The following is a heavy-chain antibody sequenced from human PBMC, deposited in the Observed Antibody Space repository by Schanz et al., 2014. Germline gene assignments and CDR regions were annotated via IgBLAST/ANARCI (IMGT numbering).Heavy chain of an antibody. CDR2: IIPILGIA. Sequence: QVQLVQSGAEVKKPGASVKVSCKASGYTFSDYYIHWVRQAPGQGLEWMGRIIPILGIANYAQKCQGRVTITADRSTSTAYMELSSLRSEDTAVYYCARGYGDSPTDFWGQGTLVTVSS. J-gene: IGHJ4*02. CDR1: GYTFSDYY. CDR3: ARGYGDSPTDF. V-gene: IGHV1-69*09. D-gene: IGHD4-17*01.